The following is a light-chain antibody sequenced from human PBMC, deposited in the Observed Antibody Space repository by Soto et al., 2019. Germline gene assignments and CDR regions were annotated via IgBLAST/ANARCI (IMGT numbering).Light chain of an antibody. CDR1: QSVSSY. V-gene: IGKV3-11*01. Sequence: EIVLTQSPATLSLSPGERATLSCRASQSVSSYLAWYQQKPGQAPRLLIDDASNRATGIPARFSGSGSGTDFTLTISSREPEDFEGYYCKHRATFGGGTKVEIK. J-gene: IGKJ4*01. CDR3: KHRAT. CDR2: DAS.